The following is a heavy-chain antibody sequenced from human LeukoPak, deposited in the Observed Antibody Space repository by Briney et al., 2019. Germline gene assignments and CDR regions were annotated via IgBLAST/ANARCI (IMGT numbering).Heavy chain of an antibody. J-gene: IGHJ4*02. V-gene: IGHV1-8*03. CDR1: GYTFTSYD. D-gene: IGHD2-15*01. Sequence: ASVKVSCKASGYTFTSYDINWVRQATGQGLEWMGWMNPNSGNTGYAQKFRGRVTITRNTSISTAYMELSSLRSEDTAVYYCARGKGVAAILFDYWGQGTLVTVSS. CDR3: ARGKGVAAILFDY. CDR2: MNPNSGNT.